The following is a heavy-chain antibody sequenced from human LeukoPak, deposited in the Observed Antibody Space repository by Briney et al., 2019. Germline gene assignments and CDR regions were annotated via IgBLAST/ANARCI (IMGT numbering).Heavy chain of an antibody. Sequence: SVKVSCKASGGTFSRYAISWVRQAPGQGLEWMGGIIPIFGTANYAQKFQGRVTITTDESTSTAYMELSSLRSEDTAVYYCARDLTLAAEGATFGAVINAFDIWGQGTMVTVSS. CDR1: GGTFSRYA. D-gene: IGHD3-3*01. CDR3: ARDLTLAAEGATFGAVINAFDI. V-gene: IGHV1-69*05. CDR2: IIPIFGTA. J-gene: IGHJ3*02.